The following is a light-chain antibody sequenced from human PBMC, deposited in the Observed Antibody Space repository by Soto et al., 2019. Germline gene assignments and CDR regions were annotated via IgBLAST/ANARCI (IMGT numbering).Light chain of an antibody. CDR2: AAS. CDR3: QQLNTYPFT. CDR1: QQGISSY. V-gene: IGKV1-9*01. J-gene: IGKJ4*01. Sequence: DIQLTQSPSFLSASVGDRVSITCRASQQGISSYLAWYQQKPGKGSNLLIYAASTLQSGVPSRFSGSGSGTEFTLTISSLQPEDFATYYCQQLNTYPFTFGGGTKVEIK.